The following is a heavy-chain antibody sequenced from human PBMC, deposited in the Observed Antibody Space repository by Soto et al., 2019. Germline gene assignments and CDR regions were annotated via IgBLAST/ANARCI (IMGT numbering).Heavy chain of an antibody. J-gene: IGHJ4*02. V-gene: IGHV5-10-1*01. CDR1: GYSFTIYL. CDR2: IDPSDSYS. D-gene: IGHD6-19*01. Sequence: GESLNISCNGSGYSFTIYLISWVRQMPGKGLEWMGRIDPSDSYSNYSPSFQGHVTISTDKSISTAYLQWSSLKASDTAMYYCARLVQYSSGWEFDYWGQGTLVTVSS. CDR3: ARLVQYSSGWEFDY.